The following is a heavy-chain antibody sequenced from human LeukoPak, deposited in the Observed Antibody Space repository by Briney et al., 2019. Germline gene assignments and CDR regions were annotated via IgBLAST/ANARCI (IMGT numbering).Heavy chain of an antibody. J-gene: IGHJ4*02. D-gene: IGHD6-19*01. CDR1: GYSFTSYW. CDR3: ARPLDAVAGTSSDY. V-gene: IGHV5-51*01. Sequence: GESLKISCKGSGYSFTSYWIGWVRQMPGKGLEWMGIIYPGDSDTRYSPSFQGQVTISAGRSISTTYLQWSSLKASGTAMYYCARPLDAVAGTSSDYWGQGTLVTVSS. CDR2: IYPGDSDT.